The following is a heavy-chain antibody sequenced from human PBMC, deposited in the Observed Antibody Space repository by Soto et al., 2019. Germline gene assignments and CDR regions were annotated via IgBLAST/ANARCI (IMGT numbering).Heavy chain of an antibody. CDR1: GGSISSGDYY. D-gene: IGHD3-10*01. CDR2: IYYSGST. Sequence: SETLSLTCTVSGGSISSGDYYWSWIRQPPGKGLEWIGYIYYSGSTYYNPSLKSRVTISVDTSKNQFSLKLSSVTAADTAVYYCARGTWFGELFYYYYYGMDVWGQGTTVTVSS. J-gene: IGHJ6*02. CDR3: ARGTWFGELFYYYYYGMDV. V-gene: IGHV4-30-4*01.